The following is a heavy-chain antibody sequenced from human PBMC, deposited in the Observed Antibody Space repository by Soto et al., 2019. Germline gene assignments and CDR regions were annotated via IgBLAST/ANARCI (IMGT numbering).Heavy chain of an antibody. J-gene: IGHJ6*02. Sequence: QPGGSLRLSCAASGFTFSSYGMHWVRQAPGKGLEWVAVISYDGSNKYYADSVKGRFTISRDNSKNTLYLQMNSLRAEDTAVYYCANDPPSYYYGSGSVNGMDVWGQGTTVTVSS. CDR3: ANDPPSYYYGSGSVNGMDV. V-gene: IGHV3-30*18. D-gene: IGHD3-10*01. CDR1: GFTFSSYG. CDR2: ISYDGSNK.